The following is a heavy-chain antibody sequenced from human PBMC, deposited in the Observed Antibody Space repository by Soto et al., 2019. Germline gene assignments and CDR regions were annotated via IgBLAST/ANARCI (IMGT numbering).Heavy chain of an antibody. Sequence: QVQLQESGPGLVKPSETLSLTCTVSGDSVSNGNSYWSWIRQPPGKGLEWIGYTYYSGSTNYNPSLKSRVTISVDPSKNQFSLRLSSVTAADTAVYYCARGGAYYYYYGMDVWGQGTTVTVSS. V-gene: IGHV4-61*01. CDR1: GDSVSNGNSY. CDR3: ARGGAYYYYYGMDV. CDR2: TYYSGST. J-gene: IGHJ6*02.